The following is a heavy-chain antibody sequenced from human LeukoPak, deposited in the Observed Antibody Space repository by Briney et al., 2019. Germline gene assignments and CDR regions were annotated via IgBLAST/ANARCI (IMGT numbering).Heavy chain of an antibody. Sequence: SETLSLTCTVSGGSISSGGYYWSWIRLHPGKGLEWIGYIYYSGSTYYNPSLKSRVTISVDTSKNQFSLKLSSVTAADTAVYYCAREGSEGFDPWGQGTLVTVSS. CDR1: GGSISSGGYY. CDR2: IYYSGST. J-gene: IGHJ5*02. D-gene: IGHD3-10*01. CDR3: AREGSEGFDP. V-gene: IGHV4-31*03.